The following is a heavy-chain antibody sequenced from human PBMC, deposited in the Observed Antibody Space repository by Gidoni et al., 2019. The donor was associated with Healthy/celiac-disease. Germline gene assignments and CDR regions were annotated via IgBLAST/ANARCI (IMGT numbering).Heavy chain of an antibody. J-gene: IGHJ5*02. CDR2: ISSSGSTI. CDR3: ARETQWLGLGWFDP. Sequence: EVQLVESGGGLVQPGGSLRLSCAASGFTFSSYEMNWVRQAPGKGLEWVSYISSSGSTIYYADSVKGRFTISRDNAKNSLYLQMNSLRAEDTAVYYCARETQWLGLGWFDPWGQGTLVTVSS. V-gene: IGHV3-48*03. D-gene: IGHD6-19*01. CDR1: GFTFSSYE.